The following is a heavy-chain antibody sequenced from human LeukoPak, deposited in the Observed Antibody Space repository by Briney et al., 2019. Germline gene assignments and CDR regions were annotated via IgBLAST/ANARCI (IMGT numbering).Heavy chain of an antibody. CDR2: SIPIFGRT. CDR1: GGTFSSTV. Sequence: SVKVSCKPSGGTFSSTVISWLRQAPGQGLEWMGGSIPIFGRTNYAQKFQGRVTITTDESTGTAYMELSSLRSEDTAVYYCARDVFSRDPHYGGPVHDWGQGTLVTVSS. D-gene: IGHD4/OR15-4a*01. CDR3: ARDVFSRDPHYGGPVHD. V-gene: IGHV1-69*05. J-gene: IGHJ4*02.